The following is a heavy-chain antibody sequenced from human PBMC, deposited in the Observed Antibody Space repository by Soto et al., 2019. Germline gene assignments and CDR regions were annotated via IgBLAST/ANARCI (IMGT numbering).Heavy chain of an antibody. J-gene: IGHJ4*02. CDR2: ISAYNGNT. Sequence: ASVKVSCKSSGYTFTSYGISCVRQAPGQGLEWMGWISAYNGNTNYAQKLQGRVTMTTDTSTSTAYMELRSLRSDDTAVYYCAREGYCISTSCYAYWGQGTLVTVSS. CDR1: GYTFTSYG. D-gene: IGHD2-2*01. CDR3: AREGYCISTSCYAY. V-gene: IGHV1-18*01.